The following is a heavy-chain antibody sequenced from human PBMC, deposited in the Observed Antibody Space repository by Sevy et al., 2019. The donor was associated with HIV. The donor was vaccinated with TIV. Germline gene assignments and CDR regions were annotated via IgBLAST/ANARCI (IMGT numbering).Heavy chain of an antibody. V-gene: IGHV1-2*02. J-gene: IGHJ4*02. CDR2: INPKSGGS. Sequence: ASVKVSCKASGYTFTGQYIHWVRQAPGQGLEWMGWINPKSGGSNYAQEFQGRVTMTRDTSISTAYMELSGLTSDDTAVYYCARDLRLGGYSYGSFDYWGQGTLVTVSS. CDR3: ARDLRLGGYSYGSFDY. D-gene: IGHD5-18*01. CDR1: GYTFTGQY.